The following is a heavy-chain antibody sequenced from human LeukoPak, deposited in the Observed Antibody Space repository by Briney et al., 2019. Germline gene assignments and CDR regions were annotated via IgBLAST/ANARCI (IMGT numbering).Heavy chain of an antibody. CDR1: GYSFTNYW. D-gene: IGHD5-24*01. J-gene: IGHJ5*02. Sequence: KXSGYSFTNYWIGWVRQMPGKGLEWMGIIYPADSDTRYSPSFQGQVTISVDKSIRTAYLQWSSLKASDTAMYYCGRXXDGXIXXYFDPWGQGTLVTVSS. CDR2: IYPADSDT. CDR3: GRXXDGXIXXYFDP. V-gene: IGHV5-51*01.